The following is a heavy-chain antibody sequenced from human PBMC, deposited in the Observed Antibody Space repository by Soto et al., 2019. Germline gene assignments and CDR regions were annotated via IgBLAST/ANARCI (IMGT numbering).Heavy chain of an antibody. CDR3: ARGASGWYRYGMDV. CDR1: GYTFTSYG. V-gene: IGHV1-18*01. CDR2: ISAYNGNT. Sequence: ASVKVSCKASGYTFTSYGISWVRQAPGQGLERMGWISAYNGNTNYAQKLQGRVTMTTDTSTSTAYMKLRTLRSDDTAVYYCARGASGWYRYGMDVWGQGTTVTVAS. D-gene: IGHD6-19*01. J-gene: IGHJ6*02.